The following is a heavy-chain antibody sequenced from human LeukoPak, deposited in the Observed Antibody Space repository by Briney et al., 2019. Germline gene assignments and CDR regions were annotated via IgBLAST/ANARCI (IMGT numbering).Heavy chain of an antibody. CDR2: IRYDGSNK. J-gene: IGHJ6*03. V-gene: IGHV3-30*02. D-gene: IGHD6-13*01. CDR3: AKEGQQLSRGNAYYMDV. Sequence: GGSLRLSCAASGFTFSYYGMHWVRQAPGKGLEWMTFIRYDGSNKYYADSLKGRFTISRDNSKNTLYLQMNSLRAEDTAVYYCAKEGQQLSRGNAYYMDVWGKGTTVTISS. CDR1: GFTFSYYG.